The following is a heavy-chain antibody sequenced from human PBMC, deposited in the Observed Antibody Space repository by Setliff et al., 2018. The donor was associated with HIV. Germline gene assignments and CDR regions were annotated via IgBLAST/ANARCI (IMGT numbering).Heavy chain of an antibody. CDR1: NYTLINYG. CDR3: VRGHCNSDKCWYNWFDP. J-gene: IGHJ5*02. CDR2: IGSYSGYK. D-gene: IGHD2-2*01. V-gene: IGHV1-18*01. Sequence: ASVKVSCKASNYTLINYGVSWVRQAPGQGLEWMGWIGSYSGYKIYAQKFQDRLTMTTDTYTTTASMELRSLRSDDTAVYYCVRGHCNSDKCWYNWFDPWGQGTLVTVSS.